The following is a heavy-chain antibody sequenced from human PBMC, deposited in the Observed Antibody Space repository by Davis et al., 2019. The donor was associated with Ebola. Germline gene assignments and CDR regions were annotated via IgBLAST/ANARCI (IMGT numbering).Heavy chain of an antibody. D-gene: IGHD3-3*01. CDR1: GLTFNTYC. CDR3: ARGVPYYDFWSAYRLDY. V-gene: IGHV3-74*01. CDR2: VKNAGRSS. J-gene: IGHJ4*02. Sequence: GESLKTPCEASGLTFNTYCMHWVRQVPGKGLVWVARVKNAGRSSNYADSVKGRFTISRDNDKNTLYLQMNSLRVEDTAVYFCARGVPYYDFWSAYRLDYWGQGTEVTVSS.